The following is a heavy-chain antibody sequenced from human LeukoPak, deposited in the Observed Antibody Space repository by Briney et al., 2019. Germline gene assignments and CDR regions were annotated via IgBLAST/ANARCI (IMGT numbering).Heavy chain of an antibody. J-gene: IGHJ5*02. D-gene: IGHD3-9*01. V-gene: IGHV3-23*01. CDR3: ARRGAHNYDILTTLDVFDP. Sequence: PGGSLRLSCAASGFTFSSYAMSWVRQAPGKGLEWVSAISGSGGRIYYGASVKGRFTISRDNSKNTLNLQMNSLRAEDTAVYYCARRGAHNYDILTTLDVFDPWGQGTLVTVSS. CDR1: GFTFSSYA. CDR2: ISGSGGRI.